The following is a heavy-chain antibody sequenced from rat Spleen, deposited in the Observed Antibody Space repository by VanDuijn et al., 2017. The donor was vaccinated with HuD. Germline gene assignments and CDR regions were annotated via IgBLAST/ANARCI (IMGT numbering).Heavy chain of an antibody. CDR2: IWSGGST. D-gene: IGHD4-3*01. CDR3: TSGYFDY. CDR1: GFSLTSYS. V-gene: IGHV2-15*01. Sequence: QVQLKESGPGLVQPSETLSLTCTVSGFSLTSYSVSWVRQPPGKGLEWMGAIWSGGSTDYNSALKSRLGISRDTSKSQVFLKRHSPQTADPAIYFCTSGYFDYWGQGVMVTVSS. J-gene: IGHJ2*01.